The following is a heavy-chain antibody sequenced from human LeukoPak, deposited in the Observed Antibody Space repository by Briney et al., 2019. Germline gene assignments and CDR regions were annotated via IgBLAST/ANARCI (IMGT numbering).Heavy chain of an antibody. CDR1: GYTFSSYY. CDR2: INPSGGST. CDR3: ARGLATRSDYYFDY. Sequence: ASVKVSCKASGYTFSSYYMHWVQQAPGQGLEWMGIINPSGGSTSYAQKFQGSVTVTRDMSTSTVYMELSSLRSEDTAVYYCARGLATRSDYYFDYWGQGTLVTVSS. D-gene: IGHD5-24*01. J-gene: IGHJ4*02. V-gene: IGHV1-46*01.